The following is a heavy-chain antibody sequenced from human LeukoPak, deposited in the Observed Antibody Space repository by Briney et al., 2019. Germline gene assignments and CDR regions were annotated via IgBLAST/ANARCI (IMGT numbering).Heavy chain of an antibody. CDR3: ARLDPTYYYDSSGYRNWFDP. J-gene: IGHJ5*02. CDR1: GYSFTSYW. D-gene: IGHD3-22*01. CDR2: IYPGDSDT. Sequence: GESLKISCKGSGYSFTSYWIGWVRQMPGKGLEWVGIIYPGDSDTRYSPSFQGQVTISADKSISTAYLQWSSLKASDTAMYYCARLDPTYYYDSSGYRNWFDPWGQGTLVTVSS. V-gene: IGHV5-51*01.